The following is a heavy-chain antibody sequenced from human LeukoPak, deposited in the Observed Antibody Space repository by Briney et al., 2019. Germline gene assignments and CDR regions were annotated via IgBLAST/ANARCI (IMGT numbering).Heavy chain of an antibody. CDR3: ARVPGFI. CDR2: IYSGGST. D-gene: IGHD3-10*01. Sequence: GGSLRLSYAASEFTVSSNYMSWVRQAPGKGLEWVSVIYSGGSTYYADSVKGRCTISRDNSKNTLYLQMNSLRAEDTAVYYCARVPGFIWGQGTLVTVSS. V-gene: IGHV3-66*01. CDR1: EFTVSSNY. J-gene: IGHJ4*02.